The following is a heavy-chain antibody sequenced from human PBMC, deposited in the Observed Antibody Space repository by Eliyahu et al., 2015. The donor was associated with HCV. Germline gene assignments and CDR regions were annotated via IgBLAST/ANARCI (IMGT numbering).Heavy chain of an antibody. CDR1: GYRFXSSW. D-gene: IGHD4-17*01. CDR3: ARHSEYGDYGERAKLDY. V-gene: IGHV5-51*01. Sequence: EVQLVQSGAEVKKPGESLKIXCKGSGYRFXSSWIGWVRQMPGKGLEWMGIVYPGDSDTRYSPSFQGQVTISADKSTSTAYLQWSSLEASDTATYYCARHSEYGDYGERAKLDYWGQGTLVTVSS. J-gene: IGHJ4*02. CDR2: VYPGDSDT.